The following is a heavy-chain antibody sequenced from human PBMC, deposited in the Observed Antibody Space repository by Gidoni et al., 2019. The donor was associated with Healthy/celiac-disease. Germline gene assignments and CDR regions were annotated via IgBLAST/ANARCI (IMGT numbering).Heavy chain of an antibody. D-gene: IGHD2-21*02. CDR1: GGSFSGYY. CDR2: INHSGST. CDR3: ARGGCGGDCSNWFDP. V-gene: IGHV4-34*01. Sequence: QVQLQQWGAGLLKPSETLSLTCAVYGGSFSGYYWRWIRQPPGQGLEWIGEINHSGSTNYNPSLKSRVTISVDTSKNQFSLKLSSVTAADTAVYYCARGGCGGDCSNWFDPWGQGTLVTVSS. J-gene: IGHJ5*02.